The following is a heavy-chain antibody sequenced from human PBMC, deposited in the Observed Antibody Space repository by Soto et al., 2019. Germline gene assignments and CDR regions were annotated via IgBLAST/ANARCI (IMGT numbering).Heavy chain of an antibody. J-gene: IGHJ4*02. CDR3: ATESGSTYGYFDY. D-gene: IGHD4-17*01. Sequence: SETLSLTCTVSGGSISSYYWSWIRQPPGKGLEWIGYIYYTGSTNYNPSLKTRLSMSVDRSKNQFTLRLTSVTAADTAVYFCATESGSTYGYFDYWGQGTQVTVSS. CDR2: IYYTGST. V-gene: IGHV4-59*08. CDR1: GGSISSYY.